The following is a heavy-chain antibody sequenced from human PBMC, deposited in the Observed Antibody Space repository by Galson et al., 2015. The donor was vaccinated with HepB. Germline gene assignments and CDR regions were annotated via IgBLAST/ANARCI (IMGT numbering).Heavy chain of an antibody. CDR1: RFAFSSSW. J-gene: IGHJ5*02. CDR3: ARDYSSGWSRAFDP. CDR2: INSDGSST. Sequence: SLRLSCAASRFAFSSSWMHWVRQAPGKGLVWVSRINSDGSSTSYADSVKGRFTISRDNAKNTLYLQMNSLRAEDTAVYYCARDYSSGWSRAFDPGGQGTLVTVSS. D-gene: IGHD6-19*01. V-gene: IGHV3-74*01.